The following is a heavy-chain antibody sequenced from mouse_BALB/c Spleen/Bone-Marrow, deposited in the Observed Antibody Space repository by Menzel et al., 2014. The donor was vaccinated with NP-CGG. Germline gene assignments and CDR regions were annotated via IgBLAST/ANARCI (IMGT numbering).Heavy chain of an antibody. V-gene: IGHV1-69*01. CDR1: GYTFTDYW. Sequence: QVQLKESGAELVMPGASVKMFCKASGYTFTDYWMHWVKQRPGQGLEWIGAIDTSDSYTSYDQKFKGKATLTVDESSSTAYMQLSSLTSEDSAVYYCAFYYGNYGDYWGQGTTLTVSS. D-gene: IGHD2-1*01. J-gene: IGHJ2*01. CDR3: AFYYGNYGDY. CDR2: IDTSDSYT.